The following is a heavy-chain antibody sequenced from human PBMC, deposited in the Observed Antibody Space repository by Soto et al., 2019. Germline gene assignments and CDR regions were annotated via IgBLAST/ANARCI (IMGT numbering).Heavy chain of an antibody. CDR3: AKTANGWFSAFDI. CDR2: ISGSGGTT. CDR1: GFTFSSYA. J-gene: IGHJ3*02. V-gene: IGHV3-23*01. D-gene: IGHD6-19*01. Sequence: EVQLLESRGGLVQPGGSLRLSCAASGFTFSSYAMSWVRQAPGKGLEWVSAISGSGGTTYYADSVKGRFTFSRDNSKNTLYLQMNSLRAEDTAVYYCAKTANGWFSAFDIWGQGTMVTVSS.